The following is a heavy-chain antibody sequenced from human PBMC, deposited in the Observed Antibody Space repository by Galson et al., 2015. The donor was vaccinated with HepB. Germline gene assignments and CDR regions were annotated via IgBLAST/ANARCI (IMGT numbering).Heavy chain of an antibody. V-gene: IGHV3-21*01. CDR3: ARDSPNGLYDFWSGYPSNNNWFDP. CDR2: ISSIRRYI. Sequence: SLRLSWPASGFTFSSDSMNWVRQTPGEGLGWVSCISSIRRYIYSAGSVKGPFTISRDNAKNTLYLQKNSLRAEDTAVYSCARDSPNGLYDFWSGYPSNNNWFDPWGQGTLVTVSS. J-gene: IGHJ5*02. CDR1: GFTFSSDS. D-gene: IGHD3-3*01.